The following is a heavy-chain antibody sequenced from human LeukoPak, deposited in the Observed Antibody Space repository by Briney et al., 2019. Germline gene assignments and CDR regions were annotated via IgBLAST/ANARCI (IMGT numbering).Heavy chain of an antibody. CDR3: AGVDTAMVNFDY. Sequence: ASVKVSCKASGDTFSSNAISWVRQAPGQGLEWMGGIIPIFGTANYAQKFQGRVTITADESTSTAYMELSSLRSEDTAVYYCAGVDTAMVNFDYWGQGTLVTVSS. V-gene: IGHV1-69*13. D-gene: IGHD5-18*01. CDR1: GDTFSSNA. CDR2: IIPIFGTA. J-gene: IGHJ4*02.